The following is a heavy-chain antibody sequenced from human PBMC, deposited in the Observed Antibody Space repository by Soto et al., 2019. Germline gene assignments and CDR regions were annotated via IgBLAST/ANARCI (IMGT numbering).Heavy chain of an antibody. J-gene: IGHJ4*02. D-gene: IGHD1-26*01. CDR3: VRAWEHLYFDY. CDR1: GGSVSSTSYY. V-gene: IGHV4-61*01. CDR2: IHYSGST. Sequence: QVQLQESGPGLVKPSETLSLTCTVSGGSVSSTSYYWSWLRQPPGKGLEWIGYIHYSGSTNYNPSLKSRVTISVDTSKNQFSRKLSSVTAADTAVFYCVRAWEHLYFDYWGQGTLVTVSS.